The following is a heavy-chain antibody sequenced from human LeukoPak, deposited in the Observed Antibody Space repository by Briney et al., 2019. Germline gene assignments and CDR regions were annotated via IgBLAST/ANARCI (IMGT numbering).Heavy chain of an antibody. D-gene: IGHD1-26*01. J-gene: IGHJ4*02. CDR2: INPNSGDT. CDR3: ARAPITDVWVDY. Sequence: ASVKVSCKASGYTFTDYYVYWVRQAPGQGLEWMGWINPNSGDTNYAQKFQGRVTMTRDTSISTAYMELSRLRSDDTAVYYCARAPITDVWVDYWGQGTLVTVSS. CDR1: GYTFTDYY. V-gene: IGHV1-2*02.